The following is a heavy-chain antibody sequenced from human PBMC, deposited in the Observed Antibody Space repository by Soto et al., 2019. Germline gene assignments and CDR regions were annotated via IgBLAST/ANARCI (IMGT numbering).Heavy chain of an antibody. CDR2: IDPSDSYT. J-gene: IGHJ6*02. D-gene: IGHD2-2*01. CDR3: ARQGVVVPAAEDYYYGMDV. V-gene: IGHV5-10-1*01. CDR1: GYSFTSYW. Sequence: LGESLKISCKGSGYSFTSYWISWVRQMPGKGLEWMGRIDPSDSYTNYSPSFQGHVTISADKSISTAYLQWSSLKASDTAMYYCARQGVVVPAAEDYYYGMDVWGQGTTVTVSS.